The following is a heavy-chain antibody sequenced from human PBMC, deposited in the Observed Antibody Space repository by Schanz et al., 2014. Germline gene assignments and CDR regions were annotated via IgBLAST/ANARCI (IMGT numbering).Heavy chain of an antibody. D-gene: IGHD4-17*01. J-gene: IGHJ6*03. CDR1: GFTISSYS. Sequence: QVHLVESGGGLVKRGGSLRLSCAASGFTISSYSMNWVRQAPGKGLEWVAAMSYDGSIKYYGDSVKGRFTVSRDNARNSLYLHMNTLGAEDTAVYYCARDGDRFYHNYYMDVWGKGTTVTVSS. V-gene: IGHV3-33*08. CDR3: ARDGDRFYHNYYMDV. CDR2: MSYDGSIK.